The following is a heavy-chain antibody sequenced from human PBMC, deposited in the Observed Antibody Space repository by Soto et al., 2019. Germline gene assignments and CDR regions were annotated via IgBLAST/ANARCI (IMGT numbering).Heavy chain of an antibody. J-gene: IGHJ5*02. D-gene: IGHD3-16*01. V-gene: IGHV4-59*01. CDR3: ASGGNWFDP. CDR1: GGSISNYY. Sequence: SETLSLTCNVSGGSISNYYWTWVRQSPEKGLEWIGYMYHNGNINYNPSLKSRVTISIDTSKNQFSLTLKSVTAADTAVYYCASGGNWFDPWGQGVLVTV. CDR2: MYHNGNI.